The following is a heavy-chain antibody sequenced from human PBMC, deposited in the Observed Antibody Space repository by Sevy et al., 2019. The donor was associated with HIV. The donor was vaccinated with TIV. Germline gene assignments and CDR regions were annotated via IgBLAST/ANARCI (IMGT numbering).Heavy chain of an antibody. J-gene: IGHJ6*02. D-gene: IGHD6-13*01. CDR1: GFTFSSYD. V-gene: IGHV3-13*05. CDR3: ARGNRRSIAAAGTWYYGMDV. Sequence: GGSLRLSCAASGFTFSSYDMHWVRQATGKGLEWVSAIGTAGDPYYPGSVKGRFTIFRENAKNSLYLQMNSLRAGDTAVYYCARGNRRSIAAAGTWYYGMDVWGQGTTVTVSS. CDR2: IGTAGDP.